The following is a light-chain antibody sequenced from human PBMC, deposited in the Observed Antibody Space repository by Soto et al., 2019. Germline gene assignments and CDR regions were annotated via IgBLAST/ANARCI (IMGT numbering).Light chain of an antibody. J-gene: IGKJ1*01. Sequence: EIVLTQSPGTLSLSPGERATLSCRDSQSVSTGYLTWYQQKPGQAPRLLIYATSNRATGIPDRFSGSGSGTDFTLTISRLEPEDFAVYFCHQYDKSPRTFGQGTKVEI. CDR3: HQYDKSPRT. CDR1: QSVSTGY. CDR2: ATS. V-gene: IGKV3-20*01.